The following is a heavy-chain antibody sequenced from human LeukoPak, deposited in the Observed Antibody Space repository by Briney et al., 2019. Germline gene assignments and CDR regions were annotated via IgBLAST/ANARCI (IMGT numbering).Heavy chain of an antibody. CDR1: GYTFTSYD. D-gene: IGHD6-13*01. J-gene: IGHJ5*02. CDR2: MNPNSGNT. Sequence: GASVKVSCKASGYTFTSYDINWVRQATGQGLEWMGWMNPNSGNTGYAQKFQGRVTVTRNTSISTAYMELSSLRSEDTAVYYCARAIAAADWFDPWGQGTLVTVSS. V-gene: IGHV1-8*01. CDR3: ARAIAAADWFDP.